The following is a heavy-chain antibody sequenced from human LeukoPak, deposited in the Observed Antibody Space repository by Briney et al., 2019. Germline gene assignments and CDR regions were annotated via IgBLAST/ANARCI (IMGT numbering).Heavy chain of an antibody. D-gene: IGHD2-15*01. CDR1: GFSISNYG. CDR2: IWYDGSNE. CDR3: ARDGAL. Sequence: GGSLRLSCGVSGFSISNYGMLCARQAPGKGLEWVAVIWYDGSNEYYADSVKGRFTISRDNSKNTLYLQMNSLTAEDTAVYYCARDGALWGRGTLVTVSS. J-gene: IGHJ4*02. V-gene: IGHV3-33*01.